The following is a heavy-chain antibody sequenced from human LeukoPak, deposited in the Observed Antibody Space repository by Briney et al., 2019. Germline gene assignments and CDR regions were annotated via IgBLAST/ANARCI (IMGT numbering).Heavy chain of an antibody. V-gene: IGHV1-69*05. J-gene: IGHJ5*02. CDR1: GGTFSSYA. D-gene: IGHD3-10*01. CDR2: IIPIFGTA. Sequence: ASVKVSCKASGGTFSSYAVSWVRQAPGQGLEWMGGIIPIFGTANYAQKFQGRVTITTDESTSTAYMELSSLRSEDTAVYYCARAGLLWFGELPTVNRFDPWGQGTLVTVSS. CDR3: ARAGLLWFGELPTVNRFDP.